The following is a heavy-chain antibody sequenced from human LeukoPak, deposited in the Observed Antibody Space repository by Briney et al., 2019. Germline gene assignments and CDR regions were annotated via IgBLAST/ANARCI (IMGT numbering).Heavy chain of an antibody. J-gene: IGHJ4*02. D-gene: IGHD2-8*01. CDR1: GFTFSDFD. CDR3: AKVFFMDY. CDR2: ISVSGDST. V-gene: IGHV3-23*01. Sequence: PGGSLRLSCAASGFTFSDFDMHWVRQAPGKGLEWVSAISVSGDSTNYADSVKGRFTISRDNSKNTLYLQMNSLRAEDTAVYYCAKVFFMDYWGQGTLVTAS.